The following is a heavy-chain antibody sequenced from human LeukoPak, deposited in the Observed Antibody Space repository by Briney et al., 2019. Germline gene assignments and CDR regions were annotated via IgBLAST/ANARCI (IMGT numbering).Heavy chain of an antibody. D-gene: IGHD3-3*01. V-gene: IGHV4-34*01. CDR3: ARAQYEVDY. Sequence: PSETLSLTCTVSGGSISSYYWSWIRQPPGKGLEWIGEINHSGSTNYNPSLKSRVTISVDTSKNQFSLKLSSVTAADTAVYYCARAQYEVDYWGQGTLVTVSS. CDR2: INHSGST. CDR1: GGSISSYY. J-gene: IGHJ4*02.